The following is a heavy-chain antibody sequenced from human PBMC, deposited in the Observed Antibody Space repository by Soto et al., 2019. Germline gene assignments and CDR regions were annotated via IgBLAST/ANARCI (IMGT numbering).Heavy chain of an antibody. J-gene: IGHJ4*02. CDR2: IYYSGTT. Sequence: SETLSLTCSVSGGSIISKNYYWGWIRQPPGKGLEWIGIIYYSGTTYYNPSLKSRVIISVDTSKNQFSLKLSSVTAADTAVYYCARRPSYYYDSSRFDPFDDWGQGTLVTVSS. V-gene: IGHV4-39*01. CDR3: ARRPSYYYDSSRFDPFDD. D-gene: IGHD3-22*01. CDR1: GGSIISKNYY.